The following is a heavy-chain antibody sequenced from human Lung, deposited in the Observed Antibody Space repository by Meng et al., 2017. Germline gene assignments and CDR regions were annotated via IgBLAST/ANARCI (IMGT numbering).Heavy chain of an antibody. V-gene: IGHV7-4-1*02. Sequence: LAHSASGVKKTVASVKVPVQAPGYTFTSYAMNWVRQAPRQGMEWMGWNNTNTANPTYDQDFTGRVVFSFDTTDITAYLQINSVKSEHTAVYYCSSGGCGELFGCIDHWGRGTLVTVSS. CDR2: NNTNTANP. CDR1: GYTFTSYA. CDR3: SSGGCGELFGCIDH. D-gene: IGHD3-10*01. J-gene: IGHJ2*01.